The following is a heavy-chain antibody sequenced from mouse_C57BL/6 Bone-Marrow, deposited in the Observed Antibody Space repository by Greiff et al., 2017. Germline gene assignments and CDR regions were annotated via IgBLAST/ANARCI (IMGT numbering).Heavy chain of an antibody. Sequence: QVQLQQPGAELVMPGASVKLSCKASGYTFTSYWMHWVKQRPGQGLEWIGEIDPSDSYTNYNQKFKGKSTLTVDKSSSTAYMQLSSLTSEDAAVYYCARDYYDYWGQGTTLTVSS. CDR1: GYTFTSYW. CDR2: IDPSDSYT. D-gene: IGHD1-1*01. V-gene: IGHV1-69*01. CDR3: ARDYYDY. J-gene: IGHJ2*01.